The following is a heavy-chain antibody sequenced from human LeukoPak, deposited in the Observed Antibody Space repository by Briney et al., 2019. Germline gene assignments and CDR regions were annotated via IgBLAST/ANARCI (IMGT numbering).Heavy chain of an antibody. CDR2: ISYDGSNK. D-gene: IGHD2/OR15-2a*01. J-gene: IGHJ3*02. Sequence: GGSLRLSCAASGFTFSSYAMHWVRQAPGKGLEWVAVISYDGSNKYYADSVKGRFTISRDNSKNTLYLQMNSLRAEDTAVYYCARATTSLGWSAFDIWGQGTMVTVSS. CDR3: ARATTSLGWSAFDI. CDR1: GFTFSSYA. V-gene: IGHV3-30-3*01.